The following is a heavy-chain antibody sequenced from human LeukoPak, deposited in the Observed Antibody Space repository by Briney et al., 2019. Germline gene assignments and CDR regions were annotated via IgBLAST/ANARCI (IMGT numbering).Heavy chain of an antibody. Sequence: PGGSLRLSCAASGFTLSSYDMSWVRQAPGKELEWVSAISGSGGSTYYADSVKGRFTISRDNSKNTLYLQMNSLRAEDTAVYYCAKGARYDTRDRDLWGQGTLVTVSS. CDR1: GFTLSSYD. CDR3: AKGARYDTRDRDL. CDR2: ISGSGGST. J-gene: IGHJ5*02. D-gene: IGHD1-1*01. V-gene: IGHV3-23*01.